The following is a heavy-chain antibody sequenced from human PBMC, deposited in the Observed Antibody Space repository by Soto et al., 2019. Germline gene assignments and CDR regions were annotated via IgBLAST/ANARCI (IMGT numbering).Heavy chain of an antibody. D-gene: IGHD3-22*01. J-gene: IGHJ3*02. V-gene: IGHV3-9*01. Sequence: EVLLVESGGGLVQPGRSLRLSCAASGFTFDDYAMHWIRQAPGKGLEWVSGITWNSDNVGYADSVRGRFTISRDNANNFLYLQMNSLRVEDTAVYHCVKGLSSAPLSGGLNEIWGHGAMVTVSS. CDR1: GFTFDDYA. CDR2: ITWNSDNV. CDR3: VKGLSSAPLSGGLNEI.